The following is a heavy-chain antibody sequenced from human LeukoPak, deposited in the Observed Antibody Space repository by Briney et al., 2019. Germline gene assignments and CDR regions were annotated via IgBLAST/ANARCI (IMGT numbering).Heavy chain of an antibody. Sequence: GGSLRLSCAASGFTFRDNWMFWVRQGPGKGLEWVSRINTDGSATGYADSVRGRFTISRDNAKNTLYLQMNSLRADDTAVYYCESGGGYCGGGSCPSDYWGQGTLVTVSS. V-gene: IGHV3-74*01. CDR1: GFTFRDNW. J-gene: IGHJ4*02. CDR2: INTDGSAT. D-gene: IGHD2-15*01. CDR3: ESGGGYCGGGSCPSDY.